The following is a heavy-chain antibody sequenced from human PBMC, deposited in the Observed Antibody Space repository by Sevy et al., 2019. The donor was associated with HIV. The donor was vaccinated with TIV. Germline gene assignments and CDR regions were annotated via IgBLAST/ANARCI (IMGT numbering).Heavy chain of an antibody. Sequence: GGSLRLSCAASGFTFSDYYMSWIRQAPGKGLEWVSYISSSSSYTNYADSVKGRFTISRDNAKNSLYLQMNSLRAEDTAVYYCAGSIFGVVTEEYYYYYMDVWGKGTTVTVSS. D-gene: IGHD3-3*01. V-gene: IGHV3-11*06. CDR2: ISSSSSYT. CDR3: AGSIFGVVTEEYYYYYMDV. J-gene: IGHJ6*03. CDR1: GFTFSDYY.